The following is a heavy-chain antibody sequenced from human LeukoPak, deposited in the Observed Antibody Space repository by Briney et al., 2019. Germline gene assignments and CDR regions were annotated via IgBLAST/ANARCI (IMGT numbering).Heavy chain of an antibody. V-gene: IGHV1-18*01. D-gene: IGHD2-21*01. CDR1: GYTFTSYG. CDR2: ISAYNGNT. CDR3: ASGRDPTLPYFYAMDV. Sequence: ASVKVSCKASGYTFTSYGISWVRQAPGQGLEWMGWISAYNGNTNYAQKLQGRVTMTTDTSTSTAYMELRSLRSDDTAVYYCASGRDPTLPYFYAMDVWGQRNTVNVFS. J-gene: IGHJ6*02.